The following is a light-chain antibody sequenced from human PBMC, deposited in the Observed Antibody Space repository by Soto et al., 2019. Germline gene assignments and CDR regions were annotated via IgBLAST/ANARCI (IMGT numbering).Light chain of an antibody. CDR2: EVS. Sequence: QSALTQPASVSGSPGQSITISCTGTSSDVGAYNYASWYQQHPGKAPKLMIFEVSDRPSGVSNRFSGSKSGNTASLTISGLQAEDEADYYCSSYTGSNTLVFGGGTKLTVL. CDR1: SSDVGAYNY. CDR3: SSYTGSNTLV. J-gene: IGLJ2*01. V-gene: IGLV2-14*01.